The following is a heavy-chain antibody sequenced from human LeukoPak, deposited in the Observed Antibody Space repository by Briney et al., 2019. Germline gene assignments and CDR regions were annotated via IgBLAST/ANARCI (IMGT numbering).Heavy chain of an antibody. CDR1: GYSFTSYW. Sequence: GESLKISCKGSGYSFTSYWIGWVRQMPGKGLEWMGIIYPGDSDTRYSPSFQGQVTISADKSISTAYLPWSSLKASDTAMYYCARHGVRGYCSSTSCSAGSWFDPWGQGTLVTVSS. J-gene: IGHJ5*02. CDR3: ARHGVRGYCSSTSCSAGSWFDP. CDR2: IYPGDSDT. V-gene: IGHV5-51*01. D-gene: IGHD2-2*01.